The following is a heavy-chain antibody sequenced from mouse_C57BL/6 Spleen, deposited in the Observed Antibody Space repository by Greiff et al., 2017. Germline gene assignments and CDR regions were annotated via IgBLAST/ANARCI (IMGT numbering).Heavy chain of an antibody. CDR3: AKNNLLGYYFDY. J-gene: IGHJ2*01. V-gene: IGHV2-5*01. D-gene: IGHD2-10*01. CDR2: IWRGGST. Sequence: QVQLQQSGPGLVQPSQSLSITCTVSGFSLTSYGVHWVRQSPGKGLEWLGVIWRGGSTDYNAAFMSRLSITKDNSKRQDFFKMNSLQADDTAIYCCAKNNLLGYYFDYWGQGTTLTVSS. CDR1: GFSLTSYG.